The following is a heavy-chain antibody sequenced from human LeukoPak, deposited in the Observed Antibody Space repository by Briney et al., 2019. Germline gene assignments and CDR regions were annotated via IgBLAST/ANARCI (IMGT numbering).Heavy chain of an antibody. V-gene: IGHV4-59*01. CDR2: IYYTGGT. CDR3: ARAMTTVTPIDY. CDR1: GGSIGSNY. J-gene: IGHJ4*02. D-gene: IGHD4-17*01. Sequence: SETLSLTCTVSGGSIGSNYWTWIRQPPGKGLEYIGYIYYTGGTNYNPSLKSRVTISVDTSKNQFSLKLSSVTAADTAVYYCARAMTTVTPIDYWGQGTLVTVSS.